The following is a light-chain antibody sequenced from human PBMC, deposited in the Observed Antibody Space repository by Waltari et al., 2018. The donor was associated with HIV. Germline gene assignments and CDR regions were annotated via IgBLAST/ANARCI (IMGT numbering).Light chain of an antibody. CDR2: EAT. CDR1: SSDIANSNL. J-gene: IGLJ2*01. CDR3: GSYASRGTLVV. V-gene: IGLV2-23*02. Sequence: QSALTQPASVSGSPGQSISISCTETSSDIANSNLVSWYQHHTAKAPQLLIFEATKRPSGVSKRCSGSKSGNTASRTISDLHAEDEADYYCGSYASRGTLVVFGGGTRVTVL.